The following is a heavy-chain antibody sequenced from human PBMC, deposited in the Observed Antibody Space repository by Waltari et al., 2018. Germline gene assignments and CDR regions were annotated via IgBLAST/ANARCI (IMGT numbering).Heavy chain of an antibody. V-gene: IGHV1-2*02. CDR2: FDPRRRDT. D-gene: IGHD2-8*02. J-gene: IGHJ4*02. CDR3: ARGPNTGAFDY. CDR1: GYTFTDYF. Sequence: QVQLVQSGAEVKKPGASVKVSCKASGYTFTDYFIHWMRQVPGQGLEWMGWFDPRRRDTSYAQNLQGRVTMTRDTSIGTIYMELSSLRSDDTAVYYCARGPNTGAFDYWGQGTLVTVSS.